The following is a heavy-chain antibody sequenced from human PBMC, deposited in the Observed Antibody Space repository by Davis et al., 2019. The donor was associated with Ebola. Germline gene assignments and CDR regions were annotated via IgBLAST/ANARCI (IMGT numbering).Heavy chain of an antibody. V-gene: IGHV3-23*01. J-gene: IGHJ4*02. CDR1: AITFSSYA. CDR3: ARGGIAVASTPAYALFY. D-gene: IGHD6-19*01. Sequence: GGSLRLSCADSAITFSSYAMTWVRQAPGKGLEWVSAISGSGGNTYYADSVKGRFTISRDNAKNTLYLQMNSLRAEDTAVYYCARGGIAVASTPAYALFYWGQRTLVTVSS. CDR2: ISGSGGNT.